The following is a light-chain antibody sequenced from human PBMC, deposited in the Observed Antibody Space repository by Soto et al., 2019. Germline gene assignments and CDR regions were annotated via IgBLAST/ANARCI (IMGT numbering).Light chain of an antibody. CDR3: QQYNNCPRT. V-gene: IGKV3-15*01. Sequence: EIVMTQSPATLSVSPWEIATLSCWASQSFSSNLAWYQQKPGQAPRLLIYGASTRATGVPARFSGSGSGTGFTPTISSLQSEDFAVYYCQQYNNCPRTFGHGTRLEIK. CDR2: GAS. J-gene: IGKJ5*01. CDR1: QSFSSN.